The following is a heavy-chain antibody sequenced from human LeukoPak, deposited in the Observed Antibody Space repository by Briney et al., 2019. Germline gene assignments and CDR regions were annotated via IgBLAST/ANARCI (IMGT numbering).Heavy chain of an antibody. J-gene: IGHJ4*02. CDR2: INPNGGGT. V-gene: IGHV1-2*02. CDR3: ARRNRDGYYIFGWIFDQ. CDR1: GYTFTDYF. Sequence: ASVTVSCKASGYTFTDYFIQWVRQAPGQGLEWMGWINPNGGGTQYAQKFQGRVTMTSDTSSSTAYMDLSRLTSDDTAVYYCARRNRDGYYIFGWIFDQWGQGTLVTVSS. D-gene: IGHD3-22*01.